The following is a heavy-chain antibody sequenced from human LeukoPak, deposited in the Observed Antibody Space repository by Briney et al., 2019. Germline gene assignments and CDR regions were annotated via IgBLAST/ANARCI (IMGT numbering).Heavy chain of an antibody. Sequence: GGSLRLSCAVSGFTFSDYWMNWVRQAPGKGLDWVASIRQDGGEKSYVDSVKGRFTISRDNTENSLYLQMSRMRAEDTAVYYCARDGTASGLYFDLWGQGTLVTVSS. V-gene: IGHV3-7*01. CDR1: GFTFSDYW. J-gene: IGHJ4*01. CDR3: ARDGTASGLYFDL. CDR2: IRQDGGEK. D-gene: IGHD6-13*01.